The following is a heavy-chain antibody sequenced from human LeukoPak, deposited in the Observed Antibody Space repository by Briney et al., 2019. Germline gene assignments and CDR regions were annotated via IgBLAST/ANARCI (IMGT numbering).Heavy chain of an antibody. CDR1: GGSISSSNYY. V-gene: IGHV4-39*01. CDR2: IYNSGST. Sequence: SETLSLTCTVSGGSISSSNYYWGWIRQPPGKGLEWIGSIYNSGSTYYNPALKSRVTISVDTSKNQFSLKLSSVTAADTAVYYCAAYYYDSSGYLWGQGTLVTVSS. D-gene: IGHD3-22*01. CDR3: AAYYYDSSGYL. J-gene: IGHJ4*02.